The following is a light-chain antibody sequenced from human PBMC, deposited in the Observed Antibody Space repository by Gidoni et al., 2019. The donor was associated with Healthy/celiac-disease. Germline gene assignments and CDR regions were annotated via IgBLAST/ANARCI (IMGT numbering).Light chain of an antibody. CDR1: QSVSNN. CDR3: QQYNNWPPFT. CDR2: RTS. J-gene: IGKJ2*01. Sequence: EIVMTQSPATLSASPGERATLSCRASQSVSNNLAWYQQKPGQAPRLLIYRTSTRATGIPGSFSGSGSGTEFALTIRSLQSEDFGVYYCQQYNNWPPFTFGQGTKLEIK. V-gene: IGKV3-15*01.